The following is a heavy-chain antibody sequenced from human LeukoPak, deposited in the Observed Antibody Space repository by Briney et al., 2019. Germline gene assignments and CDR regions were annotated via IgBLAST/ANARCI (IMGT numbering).Heavy chain of an antibody. J-gene: IGHJ3*02. CDR1: GFTFSYFA. Sequence: GGSLRHSCTTSGFTFSYFAISWVRQAPGKGLEWVGFIRSKDYGGATYYAASVKGRFTITRDDSKGIAYLQMRSLKIEDTAVYCAKTGASDIWGQGTIVTVSS. CDR3: KTGASDI. CDR2: IRSKDYGGAT. V-gene: IGHV3-49*04. D-gene: IGHD4/OR15-4a*01.